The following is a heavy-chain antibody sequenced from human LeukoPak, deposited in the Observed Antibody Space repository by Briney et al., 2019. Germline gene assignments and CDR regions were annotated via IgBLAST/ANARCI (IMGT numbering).Heavy chain of an antibody. V-gene: IGHV3-30-3*01. CDR1: GLTFSSYA. Sequence: GRSLRLSCAASGLTFSSYAMHWVRQAPGKGLEWVAIISYDGGNKYYADSVKGRFSISRDNSKNTLYLQMNSLRAEDTSVYYCARDPFYYYDSSGYYYAGYFDYWGQGTLVTVSS. CDR3: ARDPFYYYDSSGYYYAGYFDY. CDR2: ISYDGGNK. J-gene: IGHJ4*02. D-gene: IGHD3-22*01.